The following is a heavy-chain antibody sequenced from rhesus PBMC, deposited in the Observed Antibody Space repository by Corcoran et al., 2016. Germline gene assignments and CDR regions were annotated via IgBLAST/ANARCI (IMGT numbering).Heavy chain of an antibody. V-gene: IGHV4-169*02. CDR1: GGSISSSY. J-gene: IGHJ3*01. D-gene: IGHD3-28*01. CDR3: ARDRTDYYYDSGYYGYDAFDF. CDR2: IYGSGSST. Sequence: QLQLQESGPGLVKPSETLSVTCAVSGGSISSSYWSWIRQAPGKGMEWIGNIYGSGSSTNYNPSLRSRVTLSVDTSKNPLSLKLSSVTTADTAVYYCARDRTDYYYDSGYYGYDAFDFWGRGLRVTVSS.